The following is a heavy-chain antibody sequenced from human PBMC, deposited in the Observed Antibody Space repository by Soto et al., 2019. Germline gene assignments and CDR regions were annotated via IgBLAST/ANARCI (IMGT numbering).Heavy chain of an antibody. CDR3: ARGDSGIAAAGWYYGMDV. J-gene: IGHJ6*02. V-gene: IGHV1-2*04. CDR1: GYTFTGYY. CDR2: INPNSGGT. D-gene: IGHD6-13*01. Sequence: ASVKVSCKASGYTFTGYYMHWVRQAPGQGLEWMGWINPNSGGTNYAQKFQGWVTMTRDTSISTAYMELSRLRSDDTAVYYCARGDSGIAAAGWYYGMDVWGQGTTVTVSS.